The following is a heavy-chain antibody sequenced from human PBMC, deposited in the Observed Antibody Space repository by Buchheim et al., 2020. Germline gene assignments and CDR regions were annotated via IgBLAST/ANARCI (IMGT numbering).Heavy chain of an antibody. CDR3: ATGRLGAIDN. V-gene: IGHV3-74*01. D-gene: IGHD1-26*01. Sequence: EVQLVESGGTLVQPGGSLRLSCAASGFTFSSDWMHWVRHAPGKGLVWVSRINSDGSSPSYADSVKGRFTISRVNAKHTLYLQMNSLRADDTAVYYCATGRLGAIDNWGQGTL. CDR2: INSDGSSP. J-gene: IGHJ4*02. CDR1: GFTFSSDW.